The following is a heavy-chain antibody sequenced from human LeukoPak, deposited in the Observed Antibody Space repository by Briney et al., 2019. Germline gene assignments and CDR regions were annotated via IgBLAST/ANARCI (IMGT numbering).Heavy chain of an antibody. Sequence: SVKVSCKASGDTFSSYAISCVRQAPGQGLEWMGGIIPIFGTANYAQKFQSRVTITTDESTSTAYMELSSVRSEDTAVYYCARDYGSGSYSLYMDVWGKGTTLT. CDR3: ARDYGSGSYSLYMDV. D-gene: IGHD3-10*01. V-gene: IGHV1-69*05. CDR1: GDTFSSYA. J-gene: IGHJ6*03. CDR2: IIPIFGTA.